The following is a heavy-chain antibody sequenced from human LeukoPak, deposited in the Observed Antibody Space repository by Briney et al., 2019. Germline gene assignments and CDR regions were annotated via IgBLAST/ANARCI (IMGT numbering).Heavy chain of an antibody. D-gene: IGHD6-19*01. Sequence: GGSLRLSCGASGFTFNDYDMHWVRQGPGKGPEWVSYISGGGATVFYGDSVRGRFTISRDNAKNSLYLQMTNLRVEDTAVYYCARDGSFTSGSYFDSWGQGTLVTVSS. CDR1: GFTFNDYD. CDR2: ISGGGATV. CDR3: ARDGSFTSGSYFDS. J-gene: IGHJ4*02. V-gene: IGHV3-48*03.